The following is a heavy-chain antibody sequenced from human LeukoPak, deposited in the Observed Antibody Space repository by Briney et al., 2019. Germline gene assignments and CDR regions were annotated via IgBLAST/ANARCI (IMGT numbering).Heavy chain of an antibody. CDR2: INPNSGGT. V-gene: IGHV1-2*02. CDR3: ARDPHPYSSGWYYDY. J-gene: IGHJ4*02. CDR1: GYTFTSYD. Sequence: VASVKVSCKASGYTFTSYDINWVRQATGQGLEWMAWINPNSGGTNYAQDFQGRVTMTRDTSISTAYMELSRLRSDDTAVYYCARDPHPYSSGWYYDYWGQGTLVTVSS. D-gene: IGHD6-19*01.